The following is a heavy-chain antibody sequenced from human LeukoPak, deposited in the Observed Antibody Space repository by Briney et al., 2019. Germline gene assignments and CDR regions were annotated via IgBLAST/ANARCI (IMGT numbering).Heavy chain of an antibody. CDR2: INPSGGST. D-gene: IGHD2-2*02. V-gene: IGHV1-46*01. CDR1: GYTFTSYY. Sequence: GASVKVSCKASGYTFTSYYMHWVRQAPGQGLEWMGIINPSGGSTSYAQKFQGRVTMARDMSTSTVYMELSSLRSEDTAVYYCARLQIVVVPAAIPKTGAFDIWGQGTMVTVSS. CDR3: ARLQIVVVPAAIPKTGAFDI. J-gene: IGHJ3*02.